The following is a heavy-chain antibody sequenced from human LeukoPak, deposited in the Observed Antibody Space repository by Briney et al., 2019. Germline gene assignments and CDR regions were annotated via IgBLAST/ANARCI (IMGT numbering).Heavy chain of an antibody. CDR1: GGSISSYY. CDR2: IYYSGST. Sequence: SETLSLTCTVSGGSISSYYWNWVRQPPGKGLEWIGYIYYSGSTNYSPSLKSRVTISVDTSKNQLSLKLSSVTAADTAVYYCARAPWRYYGSGSYYNAFAIWGQGPMVSVSS. D-gene: IGHD3-10*01. J-gene: IGHJ3*02. V-gene: IGHV4-59*01. CDR3: ARAPWRYYGSGSYYNAFAI.